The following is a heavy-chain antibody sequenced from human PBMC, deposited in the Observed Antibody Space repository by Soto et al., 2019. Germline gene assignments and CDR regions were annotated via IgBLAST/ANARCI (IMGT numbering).Heavy chain of an antibody. J-gene: IGHJ6*02. CDR3: ASSRGYSSSWYDYYYGMDV. Sequence: PSETLSLTCAVYGGSFSGYYWSWIRQPPGKGLEWIEEINHSGSTNYNPSLKSRVTISVDTSKNQFSLKLSSVTAADTAVYYCASSRGYSSSWYDYYYGMDVWGQGTTVTVSS. CDR2: INHSGST. V-gene: IGHV4-34*01. D-gene: IGHD6-13*01. CDR1: GGSFSGYY.